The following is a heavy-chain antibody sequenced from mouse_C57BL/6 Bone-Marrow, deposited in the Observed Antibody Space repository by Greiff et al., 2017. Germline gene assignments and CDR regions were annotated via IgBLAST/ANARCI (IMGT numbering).Heavy chain of an antibody. CDR3: ARGATGVAHYYAMDY. CDR1: GYTFTSYW. Sequence: SGAELVKPGASVKLSCKASGYTFTSYWMHWVKQRPGRGLEWIGRIDPNSGGTKYNEKFKSKATLTVDKPSSTAYMQLSSLTSDDSAVDYCARGATGVAHYYAMDYWGQGTSVTVSS. D-gene: IGHD1-1*01. V-gene: IGHV1-72*01. CDR2: IDPNSGGT. J-gene: IGHJ4*01.